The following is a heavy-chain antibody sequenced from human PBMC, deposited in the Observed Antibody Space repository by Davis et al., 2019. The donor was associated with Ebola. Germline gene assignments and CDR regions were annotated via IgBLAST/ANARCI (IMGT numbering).Heavy chain of an antibody. CDR2: IDSRSGDT. J-gene: IGHJ4*02. V-gene: IGHV1-2*06. CDR1: GYTFTGCY. D-gene: IGHD6-19*01. Sequence: ASVKVSCKASGYTFTGCYIHWVRLAPGQGLEWMGRIDSRSGDTNYAQKFQGRVTMTRDTSITTVYVDLRSLNSDDTAVYYCARELPVTGHRSADFWGQGTLVTVSS. CDR3: ARELPVTGHRSADF.